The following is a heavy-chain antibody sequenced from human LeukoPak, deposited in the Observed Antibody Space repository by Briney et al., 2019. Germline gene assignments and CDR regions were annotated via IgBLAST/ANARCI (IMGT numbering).Heavy chain of an antibody. D-gene: IGHD6-13*01. V-gene: IGHV4-34*01. CDR1: GGSFSGYY. CDR2: TNHSGST. Sequence: SETLSLTCAVYGGSFSGYYWSWIRQPPGKGLEWIGETNHSGSTNYNPSLKSRVTISVDTSKNQFSLKLSSVTAADTAVYYCARGVSSSWYLSTYYYMDVWGKGTTVTVSS. CDR3: ARGVSSSWYLSTYYYMDV. J-gene: IGHJ6*03.